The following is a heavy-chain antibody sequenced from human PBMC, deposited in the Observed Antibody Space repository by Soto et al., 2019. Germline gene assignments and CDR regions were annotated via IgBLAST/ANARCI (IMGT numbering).Heavy chain of an antibody. D-gene: IGHD1-26*01. Sequence: GGSLRLSCAASGVTFSSYWMHWVRQAPGKGLVWVSRINSDGSSTSYADSVKGRFTISRDNAKNTLYLQMNSLRAEDTAVYYCARDRRGYYLDNWFDPWGQETLFTVSS. CDR3: ARDRRGYYLDNWFDP. J-gene: IGHJ5*02. V-gene: IGHV3-74*01. CDR1: GVTFSSYW. CDR2: INSDGSST.